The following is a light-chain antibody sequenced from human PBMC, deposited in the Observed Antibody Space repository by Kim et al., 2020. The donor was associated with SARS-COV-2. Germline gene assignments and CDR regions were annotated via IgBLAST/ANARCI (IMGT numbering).Light chain of an antibody. Sequence: SYELTQPLSVSVALGQTARITCGGNNIVTKNVHWYQQKPGQAPVLVMYRDTNRPSGIPERFSGSNSGNTATLTISRAQAGDEADYYCQVWDSSTWVLGGGTQLTVL. CDR2: RDT. CDR3: QVWDSSTWV. V-gene: IGLV3-9*01. J-gene: IGLJ3*02. CDR1: NIVTKN.